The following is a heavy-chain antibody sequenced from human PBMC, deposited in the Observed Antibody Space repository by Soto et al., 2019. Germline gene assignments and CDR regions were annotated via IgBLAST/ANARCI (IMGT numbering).Heavy chain of an antibody. Sequence: DVQLVESGGDLVQPGGSLRLSCVASGFAFRSSWMRWVRQAPGKGLEFVTNIKEDGTVKNYVDSVKGRFTISRDNAKSSVYLQMSSLRVEDTAVYYCARDPLRSAFDIWGQGTMVIVSS. CDR1: GFAFRSSW. CDR3: ARDPLRSAFDI. J-gene: IGHJ3*02. CDR2: IKEDGTVK. V-gene: IGHV3-7*04.